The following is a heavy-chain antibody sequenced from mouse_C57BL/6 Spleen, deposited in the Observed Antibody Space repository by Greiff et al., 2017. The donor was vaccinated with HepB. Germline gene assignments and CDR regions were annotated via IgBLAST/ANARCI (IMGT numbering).Heavy chain of an antibody. D-gene: IGHD2-4*01. CDR1: GYTFTSYW. CDR2: IHPNSGST. Sequence: VQRVESGAELVKPGASVKLSCKASGYTFTSYWMHWVKQRPGQGLEWIGMIHPNSGSTNYNEKFKSKATLTVDKSSSTAYMQLSSLTSEDSAVYYCARTGDYDGAWFAYWGQGTLVTVSA. V-gene: IGHV1-64*01. CDR3: ARTGDYDGAWFAY. J-gene: IGHJ3*01.